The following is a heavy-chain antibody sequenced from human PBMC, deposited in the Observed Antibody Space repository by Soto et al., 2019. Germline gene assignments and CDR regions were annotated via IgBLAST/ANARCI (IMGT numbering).Heavy chain of an antibody. CDR3: ARRCESSTWYLDH. CDR2: ISGNDGNT. CDR1: GFTFTNHG. J-gene: IGHJ4*02. V-gene: IGHV1-18*01. D-gene: IGHD6-13*01. Sequence: QVQLVQSGAEVKKPGASVKVSCRTSGFTFTNHGFTWVRQAPGQGLEWRGWISGNDGNTKYARNFQGSVTLTIDKSTTTVHMELTSLRSDDTAVYYCARRCESSTWYLDHWGQGTLVTVSS.